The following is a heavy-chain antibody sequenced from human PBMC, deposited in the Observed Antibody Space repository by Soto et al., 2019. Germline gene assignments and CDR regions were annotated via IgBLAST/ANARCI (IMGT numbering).Heavy chain of an antibody. V-gene: IGHV5-10-1*01. D-gene: IGHD3-10*01. CDR1: GYSFTSYW. CDR2: IDPSDSYT. J-gene: IGHJ6*02. CDR3: ATARYGSWSYYNPSAYYYYGMDV. Sequence: GESLKISCKGSGYSFTSYWISWVRQMPGKGLEWMGRIDPSDSYTNYSPSFQGHVTISADKSISTAYLQWSSLKASDTAMYYCATARYGSWSYYNPSAYYYYGMDVWGQGTTVTVSS.